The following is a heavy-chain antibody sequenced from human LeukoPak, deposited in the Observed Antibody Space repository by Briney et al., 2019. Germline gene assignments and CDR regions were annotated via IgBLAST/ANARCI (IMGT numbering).Heavy chain of an antibody. CDR3: AISVVVAATGPSWGFQH. J-gene: IGHJ1*01. V-gene: IGHV1-2*02. Sequence: ASVKVSCKASGYTFTGYYMHWVRQAPGQGLEWMGWINPNSGGTKYAQKFQGRVTMTRDTSISTAYMELSRLRSDDTAVYYCAISVVVAATGPSWGFQHWGQGTLVTVSS. CDR1: GYTFTGYY. D-gene: IGHD2-15*01. CDR2: INPNSGGT.